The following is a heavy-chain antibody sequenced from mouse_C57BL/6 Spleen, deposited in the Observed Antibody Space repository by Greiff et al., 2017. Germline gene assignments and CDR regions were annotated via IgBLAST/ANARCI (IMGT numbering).Heavy chain of an antibody. Sequence: EVQLQQSGPELVKPGASVKMSCKASGYTFTDYYMHWVKQRHGKSLEWIGYIKPNNGGTSYNQKFKGKATLTVNTSSSTAYMELRSLTSKESAVYYCAREGDGSYVDYWGQGTTLTVSS. V-gene: IGHV1-22*01. J-gene: IGHJ2*01. D-gene: IGHD1-1*02. CDR2: IKPNNGGT. CDR3: AREGDGSYVDY. CDR1: GYTFTDYY.